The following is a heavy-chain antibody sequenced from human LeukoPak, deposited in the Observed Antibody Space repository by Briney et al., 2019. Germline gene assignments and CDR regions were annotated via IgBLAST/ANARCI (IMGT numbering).Heavy chain of an antibody. CDR2: ISYDGSNK. Sequence: PGRSLRLSCAASGITFSSYAMHWGRQAPGKGLEWVAVISYDGSNKYYADSVKGRFTISRDNSKNTLYLQMNSLRAEDTAVYYCARVMGRYCSSTSCYVDYWGQGTLVTVSS. V-gene: IGHV3-30*04. CDR3: ARVMGRYCSSTSCYVDY. CDR1: GITFSSYA. J-gene: IGHJ4*02. D-gene: IGHD2-2*01.